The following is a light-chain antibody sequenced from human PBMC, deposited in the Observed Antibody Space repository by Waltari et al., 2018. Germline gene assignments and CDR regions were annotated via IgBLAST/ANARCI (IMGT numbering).Light chain of an antibody. CDR2: KAS. CDR1: ESINSW. J-gene: IGKJ1*01. Sequence: DIQMTQSPSTLSAFVGDTVTITCRASESINSWLAWYQEKPGKAPKLLIQKASNLESGFPSRFSVSGSWTEFTLTISSLQADDFASYYCQQYRISPWTFGQGTKVEI. V-gene: IGKV1-5*03. CDR3: QQYRISPWT.